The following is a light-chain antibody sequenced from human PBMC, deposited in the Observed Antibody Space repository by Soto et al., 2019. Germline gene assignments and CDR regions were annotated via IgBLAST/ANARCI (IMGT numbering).Light chain of an antibody. J-gene: IGKJ3*01. CDR3: QQYKNYLT. V-gene: IGKV1-5*01. CDR1: QSISTW. CDR2: GAS. Sequence: DIQMTQSPSTLSASVGDRVTITCRASQSISTWLAWYQQKPGKAPKVLIYGASSLESGVPSRFSGSGSGTEFSLTIISLQPDYFATYYCQQYKNYLTFGPGTKVDIK.